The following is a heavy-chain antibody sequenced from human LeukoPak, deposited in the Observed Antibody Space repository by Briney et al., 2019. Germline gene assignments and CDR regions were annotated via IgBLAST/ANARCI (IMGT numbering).Heavy chain of an antibody. CDR1: GGTFSSYA. J-gene: IGHJ4*02. CDR2: IIPIFGTA. D-gene: IGHD3-22*01. V-gene: IGHV1-69*01. Sequence: ASVKVSCKASGGTFSSYAISWVRQAPGQGLEWMGGIIPIFGTANYAQKFQGRVTITADESTSTAYMELSSLRSEDTAVYYCARTSGDDSSGYYSSFDYWGQGTLVTVSS. CDR3: ARTSGDDSSGYYSSFDY.